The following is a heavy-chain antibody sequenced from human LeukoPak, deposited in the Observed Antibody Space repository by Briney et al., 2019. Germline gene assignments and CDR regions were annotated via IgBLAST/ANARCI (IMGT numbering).Heavy chain of an antibody. Sequence: SVKVSCKASGGTFSSYAISWVRQAPGQGLEWMGGILPIFGTATYAQKFQDRVTFTADESTNTAYMDLSSLRSEDTAVYYCARDRGTAASFTNYKYYYMDVWGKGTTVTVSS. D-gene: IGHD6-13*01. V-gene: IGHV1-69*01. CDR1: GGTFSSYA. CDR3: ARDRGTAASFTNYKYYYMDV. CDR2: ILPIFGTA. J-gene: IGHJ6*03.